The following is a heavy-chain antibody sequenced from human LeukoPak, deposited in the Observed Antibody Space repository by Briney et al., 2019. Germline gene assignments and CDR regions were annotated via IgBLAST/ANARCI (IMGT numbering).Heavy chain of an antibody. CDR3: AKAGISSLLYFDY. J-gene: IGHJ4*02. D-gene: IGHD2-21*01. Sequence: GGSLRLSCAASGFTVSSNYMSWVRQAPGKGLEWVSIIYSGGSTYYADSVEGRFTISRDNSKNTLYLQMNSPRAEDTAVYYCAKAGISSLLYFDYWGQGTLVTVSS. CDR2: IYSGGST. V-gene: IGHV3-53*01. CDR1: GFTVSSNY.